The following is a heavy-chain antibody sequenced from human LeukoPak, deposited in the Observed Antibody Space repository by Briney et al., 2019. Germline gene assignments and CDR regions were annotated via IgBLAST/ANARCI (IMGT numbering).Heavy chain of an antibody. CDR1: GGSFSGYY. CDR2: INHSGSS. V-gene: IGHV4-34*01. D-gene: IGHD6-13*01. J-gene: IGHJ3*02. CDR3: ARWALVAMLRAAAGDAFDI. Sequence: SETLSLTCTVSGGSFSGYYWSWIRQPPGKGLEWIGEINHSGSSNYNPSLKSRVTISVDTSKNQFSLKLSSVTAADTAVYYCARWALVAMLRAAAGDAFDIWGQGTMVTVSS.